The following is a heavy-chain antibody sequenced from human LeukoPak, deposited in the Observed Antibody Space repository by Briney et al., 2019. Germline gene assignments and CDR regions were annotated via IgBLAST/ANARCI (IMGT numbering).Heavy chain of an antibody. CDR1: GGSVSSDY. D-gene: IGHD3-3*01. J-gene: IGHJ4*02. CDR3: ARALSGRRLFDY. Sequence: WETLSLTCTVSGGSVSSDYWSWIRQPPGKGLEWIGYISYSGTTNYNPSLKSRVTISVDTSKNQFSLNLSSVTAADTAVYYCARALSGRRLFDYWGQGTLVTVSS. CDR2: ISYSGTT. V-gene: IGHV4-59*02.